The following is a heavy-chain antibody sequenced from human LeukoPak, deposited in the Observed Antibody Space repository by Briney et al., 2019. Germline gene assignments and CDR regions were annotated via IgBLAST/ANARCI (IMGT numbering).Heavy chain of an antibody. V-gene: IGHV3-23*01. CDR1: GFTFSSYA. D-gene: IGHD4-17*01. Sequence: GGSLRLSCAASGFTFSSYAMSWVRQAPGKGREWVSAISGSGGSTYYADSVKGRFTISRDNSKNTLYLQMNSLRAEDTAVYYCATRPVTTVTSFLFDYWGQGTLVTVSS. CDR2: ISGSGGST. J-gene: IGHJ4*02. CDR3: ATRPVTTVTSFLFDY.